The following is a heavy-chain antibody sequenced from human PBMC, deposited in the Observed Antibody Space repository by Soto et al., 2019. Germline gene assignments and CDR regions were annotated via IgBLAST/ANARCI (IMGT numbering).Heavy chain of an antibody. V-gene: IGHV4-30-4*01. CDR2: IYYSGST. CDR3: ARTQYQLLYCLDY. D-gene: IGHD2-2*02. Sequence: TSETLSLTCTVSGGSISSGDYYWSWIHQPPGKGLEWIGYIYYSGSTYYNPSLKSRVTISVDTSKNQFSLKLSSVTAADTAVYYCARTQYQLLYCLDYWGHGTLVNVSS. J-gene: IGHJ4*01. CDR1: GGSISSGDYY.